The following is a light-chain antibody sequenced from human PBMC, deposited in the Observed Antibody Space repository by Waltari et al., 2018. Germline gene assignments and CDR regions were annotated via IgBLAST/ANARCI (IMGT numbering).Light chain of an antibody. Sequence: QSALTQPPSASGSPGPSVTLSCTVPRSDLGIYTYVPWYQHHPGNAPKLIISEVNERPSGVPDRFSGSKSGNTASLTVSGLQPEDEADYYCNSYAGSNTFVFGTGTRVSVL. CDR1: RSDLGIYTY. CDR2: EVN. J-gene: IGLJ1*01. V-gene: IGLV2-8*01. CDR3: NSYAGSNTFV.